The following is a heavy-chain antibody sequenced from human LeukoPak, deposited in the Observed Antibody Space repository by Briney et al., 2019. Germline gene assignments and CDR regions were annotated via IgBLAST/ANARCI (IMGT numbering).Heavy chain of an antibody. CDR3: ASLGGYSSSWYLDY. Sequence: GGSLRLSCAASGFTFSSYSMNWVRQAPGKGLEWVSYISSSSSTIYYADSVKGRFTISRDNAKNSLYLQMNSLRAEDTAVYYCASLGGYSSSWYLDYWGQGTLVTVSS. V-gene: IGHV3-48*04. D-gene: IGHD6-13*01. CDR2: ISSSSSTI. CDR1: GFTFSSYS. J-gene: IGHJ4*02.